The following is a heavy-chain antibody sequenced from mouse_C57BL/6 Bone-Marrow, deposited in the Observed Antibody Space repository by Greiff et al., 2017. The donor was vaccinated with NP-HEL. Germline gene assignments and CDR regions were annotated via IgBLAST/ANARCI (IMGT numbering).Heavy chain of an antibody. V-gene: IGHV1-82*01. CDR2: IYPGDGDT. J-gene: IGHJ4*01. CDR3: ARGYDGAMDY. D-gene: IGHD2-2*01. Sequence: QVQLQQSGPELVKPGASVKISCKASGYAFSSSWMNWVKQRPGKGLEWIGRIYPGDGDTNYNGKFKGKATLTADKSSSTAYMQLSSLTSEDSAVYFCARGYDGAMDYWGQGTSVTVSS. CDR1: GYAFSSSW.